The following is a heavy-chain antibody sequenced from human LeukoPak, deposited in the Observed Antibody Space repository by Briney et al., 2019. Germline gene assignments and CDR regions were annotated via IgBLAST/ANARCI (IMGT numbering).Heavy chain of an antibody. J-gene: IGHJ4*02. D-gene: IGHD3-9*01. CDR1: GFTFSSYS. CDR2: ISSSSSYI. Sequence: GGSLRLSCAASGFTFSSYSMNWVRQAPGKGLEWVSSISSSSSYIYYADSVKGRFTISRDNAKNSLYLQMNSLRAEDTAVYYWSRDPNLFDILTGIFYYWGQGTLVTVSS. V-gene: IGHV3-21*01. CDR3: SRDPNLFDILTGIFYY.